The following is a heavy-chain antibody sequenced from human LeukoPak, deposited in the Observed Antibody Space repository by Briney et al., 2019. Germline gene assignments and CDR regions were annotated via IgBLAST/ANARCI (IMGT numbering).Heavy chain of an antibody. CDR2: ISGSGITT. V-gene: IGHV3-23*01. Sequence: GGSLRLSCAASGFTFSNYVMGWVRQPPGEGLQWVSVISGSGITTYYARSVEGRFTISRDNAKKSLYLQMSSLRPQDTAVYFCVRGDWYFESWGQGTLVTVSS. CDR1: GFTFSNYV. D-gene: IGHD2-21*01. J-gene: IGHJ4*02. CDR3: VRGDWYFES.